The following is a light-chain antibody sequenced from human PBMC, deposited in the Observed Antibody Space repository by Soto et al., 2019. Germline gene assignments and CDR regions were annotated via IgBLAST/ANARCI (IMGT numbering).Light chain of an antibody. V-gene: IGKV1-13*02. CDR1: QGIGSSA. Sequence: AIPLTQSPSSLSASVGDRVTITCRASQGIGSSAFAWYQQKPGKPPNLLIYDVSNLQRGVPTRCSGSGSGTDFTLTISRLQPEDFATYYCQQFDTYPLTFGQGTRLDIK. CDR2: DVS. J-gene: IGKJ5*01. CDR3: QQFDTYPLT.